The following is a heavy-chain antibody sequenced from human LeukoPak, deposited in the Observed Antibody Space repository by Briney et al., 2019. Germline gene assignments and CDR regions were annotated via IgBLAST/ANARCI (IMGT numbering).Heavy chain of an antibody. J-gene: IGHJ3*02. V-gene: IGHV1-2*02. Sequence: GASVKVSCKASGYTFIGHYMHWVRQAPGQGLEWMGWINSNSGGTKYAQKFQGSVIMTRDTSISTAYMELSRLISDDTAVYYCARGRIHSWSDAFDIWGQGTTVTVSS. CDR2: INSNSGGT. D-gene: IGHD5-18*01. CDR1: GYTFIGHY. CDR3: ARGRIHSWSDAFDI.